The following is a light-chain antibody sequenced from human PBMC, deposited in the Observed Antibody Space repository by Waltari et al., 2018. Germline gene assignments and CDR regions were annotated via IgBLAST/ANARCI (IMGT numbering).Light chain of an antibody. V-gene: IGLV1-44*01. Sequence: QSVLTQPPSASGTPWQRVTISCSGGSSNIGSDTFHLYQQLPGPAPKLLIYKNNQRPSGVPDRFSGSKSGTSASLAISGLQSEDEADYYCVAWDHSLNAYVFGTGTKVSAL. J-gene: IGLJ1*01. CDR2: KNN. CDR3: VAWDHSLNAYV. CDR1: SSNIGSDT.